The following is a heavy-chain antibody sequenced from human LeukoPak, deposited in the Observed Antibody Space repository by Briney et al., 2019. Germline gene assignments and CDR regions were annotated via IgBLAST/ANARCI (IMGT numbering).Heavy chain of an antibody. V-gene: IGHV3-66*01. Sequence: GGSLRLSCAASGFTVSSNYMSWVRQAPGKGLKWVSVIYSGGSTYYADSVKGRFTISRDNSKNTLYLQMNSLRAEDTAVYYCARDSSGWFDPWGQGTLVTVSS. CDR2: IYSGGST. CDR1: GFTVSSNY. D-gene: IGHD6-19*01. CDR3: ARDSSGWFDP. J-gene: IGHJ5*02.